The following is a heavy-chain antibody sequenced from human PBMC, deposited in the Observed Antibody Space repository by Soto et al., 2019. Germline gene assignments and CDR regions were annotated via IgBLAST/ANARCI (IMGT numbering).Heavy chain of an antibody. CDR2: ISYDGSNK. CDR3: AKEYSSGWYYFDY. V-gene: IGHV3-30*18. J-gene: IGHJ4*02. Sequence: QVQLVESGGGAVQPGRSLRLSCAASGFTFSSYGMHWVRQAPGKGLEWVAVISYDGSNKYYADSVKGRFTISRDNSKNTLYLQMNSLRAEDTAVYYCAKEYSSGWYYFDYWGQGTLVTVSS. D-gene: IGHD6-19*01. CDR1: GFTFSSYG.